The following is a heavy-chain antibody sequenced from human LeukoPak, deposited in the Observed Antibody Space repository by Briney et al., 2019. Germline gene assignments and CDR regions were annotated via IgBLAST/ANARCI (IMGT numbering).Heavy chain of an antibody. Sequence: ASVKVSCKASGYTFTGYYMLWVRQAPGQGLEWMGWINPSSAGTNYAQKFQGRVTMTRDTSITTAYMELSRLRSDDTAVYYCARDPITFGGVIVIPEILGMDVWGQGTTVTVSS. CDR1: GYTFTGYY. J-gene: IGHJ6*02. V-gene: IGHV1-2*02. D-gene: IGHD3-16*02. CDR3: ARDPITFGGVIVIPEILGMDV. CDR2: INPSSAGT.